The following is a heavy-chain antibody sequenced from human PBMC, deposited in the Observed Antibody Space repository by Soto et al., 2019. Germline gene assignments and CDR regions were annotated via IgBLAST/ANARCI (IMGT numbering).Heavy chain of an antibody. Sequence: SETLSLTCAVYGGSFSGYYWSWIRQPPGKGLEWIGEINHSGSTNYNPSLKSRVTISVDTSKNQFSLKLSSVTAADTAVYYCARGRVVIRYYYYYGMDVWGQGTTVTVS. J-gene: IGHJ6*02. CDR1: GGSFSGYY. CDR3: ARGRVVIRYYYYYGMDV. CDR2: INHSGST. V-gene: IGHV4-34*01. D-gene: IGHD3-3*01.